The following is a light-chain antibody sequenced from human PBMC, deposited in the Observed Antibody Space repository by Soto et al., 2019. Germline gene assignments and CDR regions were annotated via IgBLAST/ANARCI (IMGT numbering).Light chain of an antibody. CDR1: SSNIGSNT. J-gene: IGLJ2*01. V-gene: IGLV1-44*01. CDR3: AAWDDSLNGVV. Sequence: QSVLTQPPSACGTPGQRVTISCSGSSSNIGSNTLNWYQQLPGTAPKLLIYSSNQRPSGVPDRFSGSKSGTSASLAISGLQSEDEADYYCAAWDDSLNGVVFGGGTKLTVL. CDR2: SSN.